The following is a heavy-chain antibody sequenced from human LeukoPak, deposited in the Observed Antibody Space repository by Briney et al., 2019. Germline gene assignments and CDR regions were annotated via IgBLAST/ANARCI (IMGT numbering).Heavy chain of an antibody. Sequence: PSETLSLTCTVSGGSISSYYWSWIRQPPGKGLEWIGYIYYSGSTNYNPSLKSRVTISVDTSKNQFSLKLSSVTAADTAVYYCASHLSEITHAFDIWGQGTMVTVSS. J-gene: IGHJ3*02. CDR1: GGSISSYY. D-gene: IGHD3-10*01. V-gene: IGHV4-59*08. CDR2: IYYSGST. CDR3: ASHLSEITHAFDI.